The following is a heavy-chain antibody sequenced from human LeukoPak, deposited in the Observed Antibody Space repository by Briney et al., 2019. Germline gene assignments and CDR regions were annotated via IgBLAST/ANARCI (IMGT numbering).Heavy chain of an antibody. CDR3: ARARSSTGGCFDY. V-gene: IGHV3-30-3*01. CDR1: GFTFSSYA. Sequence: GGSLRLSCAASGFTFSSYAMHWVRQAPGKGLEWVAVISYDGSNKYYADSVKGRFTISRDNSKNTLYLQMNSLRAEDTAVYYCARARSSTGGCFDYWGQGALVTVSS. CDR2: ISYDGSNK. J-gene: IGHJ4*02. D-gene: IGHD2-2*01.